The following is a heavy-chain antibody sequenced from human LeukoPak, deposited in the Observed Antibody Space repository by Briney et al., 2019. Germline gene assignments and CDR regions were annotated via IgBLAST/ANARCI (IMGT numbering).Heavy chain of an antibody. CDR1: GFTFGSYA. CDR2: ITGSESGT. D-gene: IGHD6-19*01. CDR3: AKHRGSGVAGTGGVES. V-gene: IGHV3-23*01. J-gene: IGHJ4*02. Sequence: PGGSLRLSCAASGFTFGSYAMTWVRQAPGKGLEWVSAITGSESGTYYADSVRGRFTISRDNPKNTLYLQMNSLRADDTAVYYCAKHRGSGVAGTGGVESWGQGTLVTVSS.